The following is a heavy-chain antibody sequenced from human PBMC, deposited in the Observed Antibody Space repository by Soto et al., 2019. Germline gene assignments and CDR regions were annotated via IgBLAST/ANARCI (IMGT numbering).Heavy chain of an antibody. J-gene: IGHJ3*02. CDR2: ISTSTSYI. V-gene: IGHV3-21*01. Sequence: GGSLRLSCAASGFTFSSYGMNWVRQAPGKGLEWVSSISTSTSYIYYADSVKGRFTISRDNAKNSVYLQMNSLRAEDTAVYYCARLYCRGGSCYSGDAFDIWGQGTMVTVSS. CDR1: GFTFSSYG. D-gene: IGHD2-15*01. CDR3: ARLYCRGGSCYSGDAFDI.